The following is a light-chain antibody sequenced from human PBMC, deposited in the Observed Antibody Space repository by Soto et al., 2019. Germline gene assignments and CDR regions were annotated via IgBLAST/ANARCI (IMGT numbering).Light chain of an antibody. CDR1: QSVSSN. CDR3: QQYNNWPFT. J-gene: IGKJ3*01. Sequence: EIEMTHFPATLSVSPGERATLSCRASQSVSSNLAWYQQKPGQAPRLLIYGASTRATGIPARFNGSGSGTEFTLTISSLQSEDFAVYYCQQYNNWPFTFGPGTKVDV. CDR2: GAS. V-gene: IGKV3-15*01.